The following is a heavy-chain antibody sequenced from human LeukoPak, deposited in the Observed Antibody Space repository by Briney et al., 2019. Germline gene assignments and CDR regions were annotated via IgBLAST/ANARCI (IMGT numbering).Heavy chain of an antibody. Sequence: GGSLRLSCAASGFTFSSYSMNWVRQAPGKGLEWVSSISSGSTYIYYADSVKGRFIISRDNAKNSLFLQMNSLTAEDTAIYYCAREGKGSYGMDVWGLGTTVTVSS. D-gene: IGHD4-23*01. V-gene: IGHV3-21*01. CDR2: ISSGSTYI. J-gene: IGHJ6*02. CDR3: AREGKGSYGMDV. CDR1: GFTFSSYS.